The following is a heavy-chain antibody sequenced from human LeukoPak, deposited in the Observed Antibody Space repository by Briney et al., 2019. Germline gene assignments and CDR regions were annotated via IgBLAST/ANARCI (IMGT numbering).Heavy chain of an antibody. D-gene: IGHD2-2*01. CDR1: GYTLTELS. J-gene: IGHJ4*02. V-gene: IGHV1-24*01. CDR2: FDAEDGET. Sequence: ASVKVSCKVSGYTLTELSMRWVRQAPGKGLEWMGGFDAEDGETIYAQKFQGRVTMTEDTSTDTAYMELSSLRSEDTAVYYCATDRYCSSTSCYNLDYWGQGTLVTVSS. CDR3: ATDRYCSSTSCYNLDY.